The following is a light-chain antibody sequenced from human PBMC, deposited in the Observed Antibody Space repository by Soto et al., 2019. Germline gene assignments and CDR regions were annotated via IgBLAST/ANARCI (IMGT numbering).Light chain of an antibody. Sequence: QPVLTQPASVSGSPGQSITISCTGTSSDVGGYNYVSWYQQHPGKAPKLMIYDVSNRPSGVSNRFSGSKSGNTASLTISGLQAEDEADYYCSSYTSSSPYYVFGTGTKLTVL. J-gene: IGLJ1*01. V-gene: IGLV2-14*01. CDR3: SSYTSSSPYYV. CDR2: DVS. CDR1: SSDVGGYNY.